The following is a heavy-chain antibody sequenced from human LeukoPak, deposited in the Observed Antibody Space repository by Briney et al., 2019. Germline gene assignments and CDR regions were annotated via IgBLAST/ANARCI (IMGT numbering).Heavy chain of an antibody. J-gene: IGHJ4*02. Sequence: GGSLRLSCTVSGFTLTDHYMSWFRQSPGRGLEWNSWITSSGTTRDYADSVKGRFTISRDNTKNSVYLQMTSLRPDDTAVYYCARDPDYGDPYWGQGTLVTVSS. CDR2: ITSSGTTR. D-gene: IGHD4-17*01. V-gene: IGHV3-11*01. CDR1: GFTLTDHY. CDR3: ARDPDYGDPY.